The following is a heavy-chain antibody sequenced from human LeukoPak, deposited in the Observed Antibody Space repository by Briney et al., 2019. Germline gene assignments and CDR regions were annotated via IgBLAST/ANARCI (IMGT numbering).Heavy chain of an antibody. CDR2: ITWNGGST. CDR1: GFTFDDYT. J-gene: IGHJ4*02. V-gene: IGHV3-43*01. D-gene: IGHD3-10*01. CDR3: TKDKGKGGEVEYFFDY. Sequence: GGSLRLSCAASGFTFDDYTMHWVRQAPGKGLEWVSFITWNGGSTYYADSVKGRFTISRDNSKNSLYLQMNSLRTEDTALYYCTKDKGKGGEVEYFFDYWGQGTLVTVSS.